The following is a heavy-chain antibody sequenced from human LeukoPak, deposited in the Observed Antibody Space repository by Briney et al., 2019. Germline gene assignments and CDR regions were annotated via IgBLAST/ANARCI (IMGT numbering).Heavy chain of an antibody. CDR3: AKDGPDHDYGDYVDY. V-gene: IGHV3-23*01. Sequence: GGSLRLSCAASGFTFSGYAMSWVRQAPGKGLEWVSAISGSGGSTYYADSVKGRFTISRDNSKNTLYLQMNSLRAEDTAVYYCAKDGPDHDYGDYVDYWGQGTLVTVSS. D-gene: IGHD4-17*01. J-gene: IGHJ4*02. CDR1: GFTFSGYA. CDR2: ISGSGGST.